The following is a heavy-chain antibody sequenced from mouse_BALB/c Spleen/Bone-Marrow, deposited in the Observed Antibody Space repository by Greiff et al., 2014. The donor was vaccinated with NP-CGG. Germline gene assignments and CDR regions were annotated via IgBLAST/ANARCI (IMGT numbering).Heavy chain of an antibody. J-gene: IGHJ2*01. Sequence: EVHLVESGGGLVKPGGSLKLSCAASGFAFSSYDMSWVRQTPEKRLEWVAYISSGGGSTYYPDTVKGRFTISRDNAKNTLYLQMSSLKSEDTAMYYCARELLQDYFDYWGQGTTLTVSS. CDR1: GFAFSSYD. CDR3: ARELLQDYFDY. V-gene: IGHV5-12-1*01. D-gene: IGHD2-12*01. CDR2: ISSGGGST.